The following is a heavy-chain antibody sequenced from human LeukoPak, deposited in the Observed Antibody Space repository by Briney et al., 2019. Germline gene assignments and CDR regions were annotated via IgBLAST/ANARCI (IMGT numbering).Heavy chain of an antibody. Sequence: GGSLRLSCAASGFTHSSYWMSWVRQAPAKGREWVSSIRSSSSYIYYADLVKGRFTISKYNAKGSLYLQMSSLRAEDTAEYYCARGTTIYDYLGQGPLVTVSS. J-gene: IGHJ4*02. CDR2: IRSSSSYI. CDR1: GFTHSSYW. V-gene: IGHV3-21*01. D-gene: IGHD3-3*01. CDR3: ARGTTIYDY.